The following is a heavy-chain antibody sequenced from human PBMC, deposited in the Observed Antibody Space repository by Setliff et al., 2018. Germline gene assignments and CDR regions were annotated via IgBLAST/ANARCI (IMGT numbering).Heavy chain of an antibody. J-gene: IGHJ4*02. D-gene: IGHD2-2*01. CDR1: GFTFSSYS. Sequence: GSLRLSCAASGFTFSSYSMNWVRQAPGKGLEWVSYISSSSSTIYYADSVKGRFTISRDNAKNSLYLQMNSLRAEDTAVYYCARDQFSVIWDQLLNYFDYWGQGTLVTVSS. CDR2: ISSSSSTI. V-gene: IGHV3-48*04. CDR3: ARDQFSVIWDQLLNYFDY.